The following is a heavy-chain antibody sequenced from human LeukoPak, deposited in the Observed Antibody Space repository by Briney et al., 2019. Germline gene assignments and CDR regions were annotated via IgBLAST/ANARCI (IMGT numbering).Heavy chain of an antibody. D-gene: IGHD1-1*01. CDR3: ARVYNWNDGDYYYGMDV. CDR2: IYPGDSDT. Sequence: GESLKISCKGSGYSFTSYWIGWVRQMPGKGLEWMGIIYPGDSDTRYSPSFQGQVTISADKSISTAYLQWSSLKASDTAMYYCARVYNWNDGDYYYGMDVWGKGPTVTVSS. V-gene: IGHV5-51*01. J-gene: IGHJ6*04. CDR1: GYSFTSYW.